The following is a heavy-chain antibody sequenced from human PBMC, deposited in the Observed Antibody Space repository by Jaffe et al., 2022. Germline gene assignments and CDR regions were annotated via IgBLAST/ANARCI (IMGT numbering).Heavy chain of an antibody. V-gene: IGHV2-5*02. J-gene: IGHJ4*02. CDR2: IYWDDDK. CDR1: GFSLSTSGVG. D-gene: IGHD6-6*01. CDR3: ARRPEYSLFPTFDY. Sequence: QITLKESGPTLVKPTQTLTLTCTFSGFSLSTSGVGVGWIRQPPGKALEWLALIYWDDDKRYSPSLKSRLTITKDTSKNQVVLTMTNMDPVDTATYYCARRPEYSLFPTFDYWGQGTLVTVSS.